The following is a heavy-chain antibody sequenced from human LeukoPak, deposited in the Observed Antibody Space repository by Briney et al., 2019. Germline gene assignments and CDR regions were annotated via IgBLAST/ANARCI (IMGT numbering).Heavy chain of an antibody. V-gene: IGHV4-59*01. CDR2: IYYNGST. D-gene: IGHD1-26*01. Sequence: PSETLSLTCTVSGGPLSSYYWSWIRQPPGKGLEGVGYIYYNGSTNYNPSLKSRVTISVDTSKNQFSLKLSSVTAADTAVYYCARDQGELPDYWGQGTLVTVSS. CDR1: GGPLSSYY. J-gene: IGHJ4*02. CDR3: ARDQGELPDY.